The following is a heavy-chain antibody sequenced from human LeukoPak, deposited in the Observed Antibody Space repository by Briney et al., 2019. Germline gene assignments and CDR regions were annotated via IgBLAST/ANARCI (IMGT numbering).Heavy chain of an antibody. CDR3: ARDPNPVLRFLEWSLDP. CDR2: INPSGGST. CDR1: GYTFTSYY. Sequence: ASVKVSCKASGYTFTSYYMHWVRQAPGQGLEWMGIINPSGGSTSYAQKFQGRVTMTRDTSTSTVYMELSSLRSEDTAVYYCARDPNPVLRFLEWSLDPWGQGTLVTVSS. J-gene: IGHJ5*02. V-gene: IGHV1-46*01. D-gene: IGHD3-3*01.